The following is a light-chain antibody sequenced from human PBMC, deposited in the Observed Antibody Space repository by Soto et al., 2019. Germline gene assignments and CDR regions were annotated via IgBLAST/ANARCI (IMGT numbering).Light chain of an antibody. Sequence: DIQMTQSPSSLSASVGDRVSITCRASQDIANFLAWYQHKPGKVPTLLIYAASTLQSGVPSRFSGSASGTDFPLTISCLQPEDVATYYCQKYNSPPRTFGQGTKVEV. V-gene: IGKV1-27*01. J-gene: IGKJ1*01. CDR2: AAS. CDR1: QDIANF. CDR3: QKYNSPPRT.